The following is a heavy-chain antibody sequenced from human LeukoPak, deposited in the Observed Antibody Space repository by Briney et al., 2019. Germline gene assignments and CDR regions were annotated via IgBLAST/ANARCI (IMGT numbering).Heavy chain of an antibody. V-gene: IGHV3-30-3*01. D-gene: IGHD3-3*01. CDR1: GFTLSSYA. J-gene: IGHJ5*02. Sequence: GGSLRLSCAASGFTLSSYAMPWVRQAPGKGLEWVAVISYDGSNKYYADSVKGRFTISRDNSKNTMYLQMNSLRDEDTAVYYCARDRGGPWGQGTLVTVSS. CDR3: ARDRGGP. CDR2: ISYDGSNK.